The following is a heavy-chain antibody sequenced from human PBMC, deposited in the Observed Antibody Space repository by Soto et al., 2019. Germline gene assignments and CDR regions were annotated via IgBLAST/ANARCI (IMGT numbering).Heavy chain of an antibody. CDR1: GGSISSYY. D-gene: IGHD3-10*01. CDR3: ARQGFGATHGLVDV. J-gene: IGHJ6*02. V-gene: IGHV4-59*01. Sequence: SETLSLTCTVSGGSISSYYWSWIRQPPGKGLERIGYIYYSGSTNYNPSLKSRVTISVDTSKNQFSLKLSSVTAADTAVYYCARQGFGATHGLVDVWGQGTTITVSS. CDR2: IYYSGST.